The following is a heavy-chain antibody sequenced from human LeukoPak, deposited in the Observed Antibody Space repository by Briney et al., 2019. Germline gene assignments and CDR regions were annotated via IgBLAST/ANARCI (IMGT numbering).Heavy chain of an antibody. CDR2: ISAYNGNT. V-gene: IGHV1-18*04. CDR1: GYTFTSYG. Sequence: ASVKVSCKASGYTFTSYGISWVRQAPGQGLEWMGWISAYNGNTNYAQELQGRVTMTTDTSTSTAYMELRGLRSDDTAVYYCARDLPVAGRSWFDPWGQGTLVTVSS. CDR3: ARDLPVAGRSWFDP. J-gene: IGHJ5*02. D-gene: IGHD6-19*01.